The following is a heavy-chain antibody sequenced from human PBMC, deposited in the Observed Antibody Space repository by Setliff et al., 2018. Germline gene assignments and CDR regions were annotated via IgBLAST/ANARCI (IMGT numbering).Heavy chain of an antibody. CDR3: ARAGGYDFHHLDY. CDR1: GFTFSSYS. V-gene: IGHV3-21*01. J-gene: IGHJ4*02. Sequence: SGGSLRLSCIASGFTFSSYSMNWVRQAPGKGLEWVSSISGGGRYTYSADSVRGRFTISRDNAKNSLYVQMKSLRAEDTAVYYCARAGGYDFHHLDYWGQGILVTVSS. D-gene: IGHD5-12*01. CDR2: ISGGGRYT.